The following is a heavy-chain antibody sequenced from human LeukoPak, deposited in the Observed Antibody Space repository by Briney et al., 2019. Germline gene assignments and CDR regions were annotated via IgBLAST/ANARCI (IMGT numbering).Heavy chain of an antibody. D-gene: IGHD3-10*01. CDR2: TNQDGRAK. V-gene: IGHV3-7*05. Sequence: GGSLRLSCVASGLTFSNYWLSWVRQAPGKGPEWVASTNQDGRAKYYVDSVKGRFTISRDNARNSLYLQMNSLRAEDTAIYYCTRASQSPRIYSVDHWGQGTLVTVSS. CDR3: TRASQSPRIYSVDH. CDR1: GLTFSNYW. J-gene: IGHJ4*02.